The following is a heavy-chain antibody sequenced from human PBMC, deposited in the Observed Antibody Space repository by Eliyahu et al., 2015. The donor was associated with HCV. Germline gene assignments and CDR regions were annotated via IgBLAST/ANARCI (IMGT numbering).Heavy chain of an antibody. CDR1: GGSISSGRYY. D-gene: IGHD1-1*01. J-gene: IGHJ2*01. CDR2: IYTTGST. Sequence: QVQLQESGPGLVKPSQTLSLTCXVSGGSISSGRYYWRRVRAVPAKGVGWSGRIYTTGSTYYNPSLKSRVTMSLDTASDQFSLKLSSVTAADTAVYYCARTGNWKVLYFDLWGRGTLVTVSS. CDR3: ARTGNWKVLYFDL. V-gene: IGHV4-61*02.